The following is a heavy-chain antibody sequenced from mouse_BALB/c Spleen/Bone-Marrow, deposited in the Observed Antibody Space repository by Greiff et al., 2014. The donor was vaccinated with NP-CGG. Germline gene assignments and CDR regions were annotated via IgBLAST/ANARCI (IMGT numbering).Heavy chain of an antibody. Sequence: EVKLVESGAELVKPGASVKLSCTASGFNIKDIYMHWVKQRPEQDLEWIGRIDPANGDTKYDPKFQGKATITADTSSNTAYLQLSSLTSEDTAVYYCARDYGPFDYWGQGTTLTVSS. CDR2: IDPANGDT. CDR3: ARDYGPFDY. CDR1: GFNIKDIY. V-gene: IGHV14-3*02. D-gene: IGHD1-2*01. J-gene: IGHJ2*01.